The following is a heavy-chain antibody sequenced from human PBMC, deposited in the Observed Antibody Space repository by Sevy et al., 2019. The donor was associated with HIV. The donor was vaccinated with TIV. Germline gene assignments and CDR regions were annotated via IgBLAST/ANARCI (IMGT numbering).Heavy chain of an antibody. D-gene: IGHD2-15*01. CDR3: ARRCGGGSCYAAESFDY. V-gene: IGHV1-2*02. CDR1: GYTFTGYY. CDR2: INPNSGDR. J-gene: IGHJ4*02. Sequence: ASVKVSCKAAGYTFTGYYMHWVRQAPGQGLEWMGWINPNSGDRSYAQKFQGRVTMTRDTSISTAYIELSRLRYGDTAVYYCARRCGGGSCYAAESFDYWGQGTLVTVSS.